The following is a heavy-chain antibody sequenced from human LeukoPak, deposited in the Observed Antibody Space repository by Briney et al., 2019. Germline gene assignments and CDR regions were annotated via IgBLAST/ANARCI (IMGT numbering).Heavy chain of an antibody. Sequence: SETLSLTCAVYGGSFSGYYWSWIRQPPGKGLEWIGEINHSGSTNYNPSLKSRVTISVDTSKNQFSLKLSSVTAADTAVYYCARGWHSSTKLVGPYYYMDVWGKGTTVTVSS. CDR3: ARGWHSSTKLVGPYYYMDV. J-gene: IGHJ6*03. V-gene: IGHV4-34*01. D-gene: IGHD6-13*01. CDR2: INHSGST. CDR1: GGSFSGYY.